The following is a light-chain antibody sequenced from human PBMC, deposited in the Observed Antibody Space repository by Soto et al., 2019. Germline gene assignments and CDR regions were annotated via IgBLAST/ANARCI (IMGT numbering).Light chain of an antibody. CDR1: SSDVGRYEY. V-gene: IGLV2-11*01. CDR2: DVT. Sequence: QSALTQPRSVSGSPGQSVTISCTGTSSDVGRYEYVSWYQQHPGKAPKLIIYDVTERPAGVPDRFSGSKSGNTASLTISGLQAEDEADYYCATWDDSLNGYVFGTGTKLTVL. J-gene: IGLJ1*01. CDR3: ATWDDSLNGYV.